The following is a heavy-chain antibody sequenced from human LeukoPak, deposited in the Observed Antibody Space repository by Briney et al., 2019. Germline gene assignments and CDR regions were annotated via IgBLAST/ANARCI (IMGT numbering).Heavy chain of an antibody. V-gene: IGHV4-39*01. Sequence: SETLSLTCTVSGDSISSSSHYWGWIRQPPGKGLEWIGSIYYSGNTYYNPALKSRVTISGDTSKNQFSLKLSSVTAADTAVYYCARIPGTTSFNYYYGMDVWGQGTTVTVSS. CDR1: GDSISSSSHY. D-gene: IGHD1-7*01. J-gene: IGHJ6*02. CDR2: IYYSGNT. CDR3: ARIPGTTSFNYYYGMDV.